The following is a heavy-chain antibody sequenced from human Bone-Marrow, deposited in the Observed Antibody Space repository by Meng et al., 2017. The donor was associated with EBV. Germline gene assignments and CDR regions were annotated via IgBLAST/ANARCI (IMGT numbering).Heavy chain of an antibody. CDR1: GGTFSSYA. CDR3: ARHSSSWYAYYFDY. D-gene: IGHD6-13*01. V-gene: IGHV1-69*01. Sequence: QVQLVQSGAEVKKPGSSVKVSCKASGGTFSSYAISWVRQAPGQGLEWMGGIIPIFGTANYAQKFQGRVTITADESTSTAYMELSSLRSEDTAVYYCARHSSSWYAYYFDYWGQGTLVTVSS. CDR2: IIPIFGTA. J-gene: IGHJ4*02.